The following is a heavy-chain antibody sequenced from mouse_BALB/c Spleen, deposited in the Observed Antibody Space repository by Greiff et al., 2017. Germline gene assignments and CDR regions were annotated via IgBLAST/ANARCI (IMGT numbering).Heavy chain of an antibody. CDR3: ARERSTVVGNYYAMDD. V-gene: IGHV2-6-4*01. J-gene: IGHJ4*01. Sequence: VKLMESGPGLVAPSQSLSITCTVSGFSLSRYSVHWVRQPPGKGLEWLGMIWGGGSTDYNSALKSRLSISKDNSKSQVFLKMNSLQTDDTAMYYCARERSTVVGNYYAMDDWGQGTSVTVSS. D-gene: IGHD1-1*01. CDR1: GFSLSRYS. CDR2: IWGGGST.